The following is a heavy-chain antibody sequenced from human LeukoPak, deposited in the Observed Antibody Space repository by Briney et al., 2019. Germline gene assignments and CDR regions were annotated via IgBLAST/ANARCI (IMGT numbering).Heavy chain of an antibody. CDR1: GFTFGDYT. CDR2: IRSEAYGGTT. CDR3: ARDGCGSTSCYPVFDF. Sequence: PGGSLRLSRTASGFTFGDYTMSWVRQAPGKGLEWVGFIRSEAYGGTTEYAASVKGRFTISRDDSKSIAYLQMNSLKTEGTAMYYCARDGCGSTSCYPVFDFWGRGTLVTVSS. V-gene: IGHV3-49*04. J-gene: IGHJ4*02. D-gene: IGHD2-2*01.